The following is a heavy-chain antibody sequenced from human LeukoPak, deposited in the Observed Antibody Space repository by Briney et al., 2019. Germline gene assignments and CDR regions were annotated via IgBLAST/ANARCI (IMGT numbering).Heavy chain of an antibody. J-gene: IGHJ4*02. CDR1: GYTFTNYD. D-gene: IGHD1-26*01. CDR2: ISTYDSKT. Sequence: GASVKVSCQSSGYTFTNYDITWVRQAPGKGLEWMGWISTYDSKTNYAQKLQDKFTMTTDTSTSTAYMELRNLRSDDTAVYYRARGGGEPGDYWGQGTLVTVSS. CDR3: ARGGGEPGDY. V-gene: IGHV1-18*01.